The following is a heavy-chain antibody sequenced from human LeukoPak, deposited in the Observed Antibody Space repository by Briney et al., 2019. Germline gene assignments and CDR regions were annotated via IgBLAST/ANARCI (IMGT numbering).Heavy chain of an antibody. V-gene: IGHV3-9*01. CDR2: ISWNSGSI. Sequence: PGRSLRLSCAASGFTFDDYAMHWVRQAPGKGLEWVSGISWNSGSIGYADSVKGRFTISRDNAKNSLYLQMNSLRAEDTALYYCAKDTGIAVAGTGWGQGTLVPVSS. D-gene: IGHD6-19*01. CDR3: AKDTGIAVAGTG. CDR1: GFTFDDYA. J-gene: IGHJ4*02.